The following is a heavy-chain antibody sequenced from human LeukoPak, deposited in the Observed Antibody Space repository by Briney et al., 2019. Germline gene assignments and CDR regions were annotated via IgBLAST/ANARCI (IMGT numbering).Heavy chain of an antibody. Sequence: SSETLSLTCTISGVSISSYYWSWIRQPPGKGLEWIGYVDYRGNTNYNPSLKSRVTISIDTSKSLFSLKLNSVTAADTAVYYCARVEVGAANRQWYGMDVWGQGTTVTVSS. CDR1: GVSISSYY. J-gene: IGHJ6*02. D-gene: IGHD2-15*01. CDR2: VDYRGNT. CDR3: ARVEVGAANRQWYGMDV. V-gene: IGHV4-59*01.